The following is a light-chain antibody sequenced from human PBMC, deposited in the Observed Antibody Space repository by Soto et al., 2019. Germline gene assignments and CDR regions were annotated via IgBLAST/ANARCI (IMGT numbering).Light chain of an antibody. CDR1: QSVSSH. V-gene: IGKV3-11*01. Sequence: ETVMTQSPATLSVSPGERATLSCRASQSVSSHLAWYQQKPGQAPRLLIYDTSNRSTDIPPSFSGSGSGTDFTLTISSLELEDFAVYYCQQRTNWRITFGQGTRLEIK. J-gene: IGKJ5*01. CDR2: DTS. CDR3: QQRTNWRIT.